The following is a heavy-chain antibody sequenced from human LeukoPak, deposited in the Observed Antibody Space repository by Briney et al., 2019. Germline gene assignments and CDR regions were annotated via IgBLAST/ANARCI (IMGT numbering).Heavy chain of an antibody. V-gene: IGHV3-30*02. CDR1: GFTFSAAG. D-gene: IGHD1-26*01. CDR2: IRIDGSST. CDR3: AKDRVGPKHYLGV. J-gene: IGHJ6*04. Sequence: GGSLRLSCVASGFTFSAAGMHWVRQAPGKGLEWVAFIRIDGSSTYYADSVKGRFTISRDNSESKLFLQMNSLRAEDSAVYFCAKDRVGPKHYLGVWGTGTTVTISS.